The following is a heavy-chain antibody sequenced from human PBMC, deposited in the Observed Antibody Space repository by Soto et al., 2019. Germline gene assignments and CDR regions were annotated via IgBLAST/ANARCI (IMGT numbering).Heavy chain of an antibody. V-gene: IGHV3-30*18. CDR1: GFTFSSYG. CDR3: AKGLAYCGGDCYSHFDL. CDR2: ISYDGSNK. J-gene: IGHJ2*01. Sequence: QVQLVESGGGVVQPGRSLRLSCAASGFTFSSYGMHWVRQAPGKGLEWVAVISYDGSNKYYADSVKGRFTISRDNSKKSLYLQMNSLRAEDTAVYYCAKGLAYCGGDCYSHFDLWGRGTLFTVSS. D-gene: IGHD2-21*02.